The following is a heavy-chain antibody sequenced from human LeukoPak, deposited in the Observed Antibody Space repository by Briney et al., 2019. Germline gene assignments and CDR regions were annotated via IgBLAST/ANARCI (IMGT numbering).Heavy chain of an antibody. CDR1: GYTFTSYY. V-gene: IGHV1-46*01. CDR2: INPSGGST. J-gene: IGHJ5*02. CDR3: ARAYYYGSGSYSPGFDL. Sequence: GASVKVSCKASGYTFTSYYMHWVRQAPGQGLEWMGIINPSGGSTSYAQKFQGRVTMTRDTSTSTVYMELSSLRSEDTAVYYCARAYYYGSGSYSPGFDLWGQGTLVTVSS. D-gene: IGHD3-10*01.